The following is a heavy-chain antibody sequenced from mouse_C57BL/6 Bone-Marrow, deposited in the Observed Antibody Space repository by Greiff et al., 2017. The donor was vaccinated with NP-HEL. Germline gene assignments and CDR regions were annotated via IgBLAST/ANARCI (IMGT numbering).Heavy chain of an antibody. CDR3: ARTPYYYGSIYYAGDY. CDR2: INPNYGTT. D-gene: IGHD1-1*01. J-gene: IGHJ4*01. CDR1: GYSFTDYN. Sequence: EVKLVESGPELVKPGASVKISCKASGYSFTDYNMNWVKQSDGKSLEWIGVINPNYGTTSYNQKFKGKATLTVDQSSSTAYMQLNSLTSEDSAVYYCARTPYYYGSIYYAGDYWGQGTSVTVSS. V-gene: IGHV1-39*01.